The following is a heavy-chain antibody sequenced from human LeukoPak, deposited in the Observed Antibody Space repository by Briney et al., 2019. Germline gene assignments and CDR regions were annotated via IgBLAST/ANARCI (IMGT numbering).Heavy chain of an antibody. D-gene: IGHD5-24*01. Sequence: ASVKVSCKASGYTFTGYYMHWVRQAPGQGLEWMGWINPNSGGTNYAQKFQGRVTMTRDTSISTAYMELSRLRSDDTAVYYCARANPVEMATRVVYAYWGQGTLVTVSS. CDR1: GYTFTGYY. J-gene: IGHJ4*02. V-gene: IGHV1-2*02. CDR2: INPNSGGT. CDR3: ARANPVEMATRVVYAY.